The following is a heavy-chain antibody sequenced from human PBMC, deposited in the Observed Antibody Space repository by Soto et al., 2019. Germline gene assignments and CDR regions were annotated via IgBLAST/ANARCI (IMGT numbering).Heavy chain of an antibody. CDR2: IYSGGST. J-gene: IGHJ4*02. Sequence: PGGSLRLSCAASGFTVSSNYMSWVRQAPGKGLEWVSVIYSGGSTYYADSVKGRFTISRDNSKNTLYLQMNSLRAEDTAVYYCARDGHPFKYSSGWHPDDYWGQGALVTVSS. CDR1: GFTVSSNY. D-gene: IGHD6-19*01. V-gene: IGHV3-53*01. CDR3: ARDGHPFKYSSGWHPDDY.